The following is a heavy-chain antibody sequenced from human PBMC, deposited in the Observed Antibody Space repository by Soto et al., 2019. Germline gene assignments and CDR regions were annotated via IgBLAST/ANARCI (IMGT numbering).Heavy chain of an antibody. CDR3: ARTYSSNWSSWALFDL. V-gene: IGHV4-39*01. D-gene: IGHD6-13*01. J-gene: IGHJ4*02. Sequence: QLQLQESGPGLVKPSETLSLTCSVSGGSISSSGHYWGWIRQPPGKGLEWIGSIYYSGSTYHNPSLKSRVTVSVDTSKNQFALKLKSVTAAVTAVYYCARTYSSNWSSWALFDLWGQGTLGTVSS. CDR1: GGSISSSGHY. CDR2: IYYSGST.